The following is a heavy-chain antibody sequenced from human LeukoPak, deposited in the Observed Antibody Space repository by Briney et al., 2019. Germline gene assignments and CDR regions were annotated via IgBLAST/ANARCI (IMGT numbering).Heavy chain of an antibody. CDR2: ISDRGGST. J-gene: IGHJ4*02. D-gene: IGHD1-26*01. Sequence: PGGSLRLSCAASGFTFSTYAMTWVRQAPGKGLDWVSAISDRGGSTFYADSVKGRFTISRDSSKNTLYLQMNSLRAEDTALYYCARDNVGSLDYWGQGTLVTVSS. V-gene: IGHV3-23*01. CDR3: ARDNVGSLDY. CDR1: GFTFSTYA.